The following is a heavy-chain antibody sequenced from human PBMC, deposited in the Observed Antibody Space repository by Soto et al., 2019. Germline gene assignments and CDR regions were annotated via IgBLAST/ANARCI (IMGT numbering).Heavy chain of an antibody. CDR1: GFTFSSYW. Sequence: ESGGGLVQPGGSLRLSCAASGFTFSSYWMSWVRQAPGKGLEWVANIKQDGSEKYYVDSVKGRFTISRDNAKNSLYLQMNSLRAEDTAVYYCARDGYCSSTSCYADWFDPWGQGTLVTVSS. V-gene: IGHV3-7*01. J-gene: IGHJ5*02. D-gene: IGHD2-2*03. CDR3: ARDGYCSSTSCYADWFDP. CDR2: IKQDGSEK.